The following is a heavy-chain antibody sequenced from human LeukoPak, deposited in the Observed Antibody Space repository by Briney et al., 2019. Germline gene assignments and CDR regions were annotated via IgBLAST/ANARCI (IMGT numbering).Heavy chain of an antibody. V-gene: IGHV1-46*01. CDR2: INPSGGST. J-gene: IGHJ4*02. CDR3: ARIYGSGSYTDY. D-gene: IGHD3-10*01. CDR1: GYTFTSYG. Sequence: ASVKVSCKASGYTFTSYGISWVRQAPGQGLEWMGIINPSGGSTSYAQKFQGRVTMTRDTSTSTVYMELSSLRSEDTAVYYCARIYGSGSYTDYWGQGTLVTVSS.